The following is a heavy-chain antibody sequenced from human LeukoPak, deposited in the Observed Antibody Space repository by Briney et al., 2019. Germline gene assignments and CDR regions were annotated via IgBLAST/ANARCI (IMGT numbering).Heavy chain of an antibody. CDR3: AGHHPRNTVDF. Sequence: SETLSLTCTVSGGSISRYYWSWIRQPPGNGLEWIAYISDIGSINYNPSLKSRVTISLDTSKNQFSLKLSSVTAADTAVYYCAGHHPRNTVDFWGQGTLVPVSS. V-gene: IGHV4-59*08. CDR1: GGSISRYY. J-gene: IGHJ4*02. CDR2: ISDIGSI. D-gene: IGHD2/OR15-2a*01.